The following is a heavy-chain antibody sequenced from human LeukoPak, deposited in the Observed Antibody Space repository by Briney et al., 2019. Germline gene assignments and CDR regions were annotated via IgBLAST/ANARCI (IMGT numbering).Heavy chain of an antibody. Sequence: SGTLSLTCTVSGGSVNIGSYYWSWIRQPPGKGLEWIGHIYYSGSTNYNPSLKSRVTISVDTSKNQFSLKLNSVTAADTAVYYCARGIGQWLALDYWGQGTPVTVS. CDR1: GGSVNIGSYY. V-gene: IGHV4-61*01. CDR2: IYYSGST. CDR3: ARGIGQWLALDY. D-gene: IGHD6-19*01. J-gene: IGHJ4*02.